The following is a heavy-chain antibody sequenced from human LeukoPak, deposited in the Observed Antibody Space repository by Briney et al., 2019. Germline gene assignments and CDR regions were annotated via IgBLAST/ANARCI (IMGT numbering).Heavy chain of an antibody. Sequence: GGSLRLSCAASGFTFSHFGMHWARQAPGKGLEWVAFIRADGSGRYYADSVNGRFTISRDNAKNTLYLQMDSLRAEDTAVYYCTRRGMALDAFDVWGQGTMVTVSS. J-gene: IGHJ3*01. CDR3: TRRGMALDAFDV. CDR1: GFTFSHFG. V-gene: IGHV3-30*02. D-gene: IGHD3-16*01. CDR2: IRADGSGR.